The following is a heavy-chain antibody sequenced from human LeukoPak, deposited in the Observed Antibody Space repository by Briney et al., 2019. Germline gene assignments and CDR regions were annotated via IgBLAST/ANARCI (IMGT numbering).Heavy chain of an antibody. Sequence: SETLSLTCTVSGGSISIYYWSWIRQAAGKGLEWIGRIYTSGSTNYNPSLKSRVTMSVDTSKNQFSLKLSSVTAADTAVYYCARVPYSSSSMSVDGFDIWGQGTMVTVSS. CDR2: IYTSGST. D-gene: IGHD6-6*01. CDR3: ARVPYSSSSMSVDGFDI. V-gene: IGHV4-4*07. CDR1: GGSISIYY. J-gene: IGHJ3*02.